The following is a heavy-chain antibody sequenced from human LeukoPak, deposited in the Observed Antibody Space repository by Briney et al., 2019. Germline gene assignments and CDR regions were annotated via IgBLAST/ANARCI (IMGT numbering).Heavy chain of an antibody. CDR2: IYHSGST. CDR3: ARGVSSSWYYYYYGMDV. D-gene: IGHD6-13*01. Sequence: SETLSLTCAVSGYSISSGYYWGWIRQPPGKGLEWIGRIYHSGSTYYNPSLKSRVTISVDTSKNQFSLKLSSVTAADTAVYYCARGVSSSWYYYYYGMDVWGKGTTVTVSS. V-gene: IGHV4-38-2*01. CDR1: GYSISSGYY. J-gene: IGHJ6*01.